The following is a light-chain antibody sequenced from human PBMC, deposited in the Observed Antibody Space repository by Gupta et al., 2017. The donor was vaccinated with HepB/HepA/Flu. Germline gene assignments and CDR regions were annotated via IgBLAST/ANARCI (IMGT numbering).Light chain of an antibody. Sequence: DIVMTQSPDSLAVSLGERATRNCKSSQSVLYSSTNQDYLAWSQQKPGQPPKLLLYWASTRESGVPDRFSGSGSGTDFTLTIRSLHAEDVAVYYCQQYYTTPITFGQGTRLEIK. CDR1: QSVLYSSTNQDY. J-gene: IGKJ5*01. CDR3: QQYYTTPIT. CDR2: WAS. V-gene: IGKV4-1*01.